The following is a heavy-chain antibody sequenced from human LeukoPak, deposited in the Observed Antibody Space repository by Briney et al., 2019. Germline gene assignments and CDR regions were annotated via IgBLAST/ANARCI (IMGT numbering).Heavy chain of an antibody. CDR1: GFTFSSYA. D-gene: IGHD3-10*01. CDR3: ARVRGVLWFGELPY. J-gene: IGHJ6*02. V-gene: IGHV3-30-3*01. CDR2: ISYDGSNK. Sequence: GGSLRLSWAASGFTFSSYAMHWVRQAPGKGLEWVAVISYDGSNKYYADSVKGRFTISRDNSKNTLYLQMNSLRAEDTAVYYCARVRGVLWFGELPYWGQGTTVTVSS.